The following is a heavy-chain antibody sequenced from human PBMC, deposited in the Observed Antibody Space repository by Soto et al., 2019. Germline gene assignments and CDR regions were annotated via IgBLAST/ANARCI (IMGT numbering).Heavy chain of an antibody. J-gene: IGHJ5*02. Sequence: SETLSLTCTVSGGSISSGGYYWSWIRQHPGKGLEWIGYIYYSGSTYYNPSLKSRVTISVDTSKNQFSLKLSSVTAADTAVYYCARAGGDYYDSSAQLSWFDPWGQGTLVTVSS. CDR3: ARAGGDYYDSSAQLSWFDP. CDR1: GGSISSGGYY. D-gene: IGHD3-22*01. V-gene: IGHV4-31*03. CDR2: IYYSGST.